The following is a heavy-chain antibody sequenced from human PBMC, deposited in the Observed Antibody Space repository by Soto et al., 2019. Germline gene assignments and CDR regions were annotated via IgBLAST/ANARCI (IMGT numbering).Heavy chain of an antibody. D-gene: IGHD1-26*01. CDR2: IRSKTHSYAT. CDR3: TRSGGSYSFGY. CDR1: GFTLSGSA. J-gene: IGHJ4*02. Sequence: EVQLVESGGGLVQPGESLKLSCAASGFTLSGSAVHWVRQASGKGLEWVGRIRSKTHSYATEYIASVKGRFTMSRDDSNTTAYLQMNGLKTDDTAVYYCTRSGGSYSFGYWGQGTLVTVSS. V-gene: IGHV3-73*02.